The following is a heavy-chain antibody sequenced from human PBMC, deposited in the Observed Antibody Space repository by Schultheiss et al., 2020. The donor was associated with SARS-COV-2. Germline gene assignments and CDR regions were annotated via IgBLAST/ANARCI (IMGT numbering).Heavy chain of an antibody. CDR3: ASHPGSSWFHY. D-gene: IGHD6-13*01. CDR2: ISSSGSTI. J-gene: IGHJ4*02. Sequence: GGSLRLSCAASGFTFSSYAMHWVRQAPGKGLEWVSYISSSGSTIYYADSVKGRFTISRDNAKNSLYLQMNSLRDDDTAVYFCASHPGSSWFHYWGQGTLVTVSS. CDR1: GFTFSSYA. V-gene: IGHV3-48*02.